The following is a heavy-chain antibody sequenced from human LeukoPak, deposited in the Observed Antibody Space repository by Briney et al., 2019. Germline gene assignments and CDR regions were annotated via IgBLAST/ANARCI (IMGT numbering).Heavy chain of an antibody. Sequence: GGSLRLFCAASGFTSDDYAMHWVRQAPGKGLEWVSGISWNSGSIGYADSVKGRFTISRDNAKNSLYLQMNSLRAEDTALYYCAKDRFRYYDSSAFDYWGQGTLVTVSS. CDR1: GFTSDDYA. CDR3: AKDRFRYYDSSAFDY. CDR2: ISWNSGSI. V-gene: IGHV3-9*02. D-gene: IGHD3-22*01. J-gene: IGHJ4*02.